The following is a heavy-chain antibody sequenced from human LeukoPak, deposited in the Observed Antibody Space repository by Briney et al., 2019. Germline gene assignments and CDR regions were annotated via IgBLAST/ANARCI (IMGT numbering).Heavy chain of an antibody. D-gene: IGHD1-1*01. Sequence: PSQTLTLTCAVSGGSISSGDYYWSWIRQPPGKGLEWIGYIYYSGSTFYNPSLKSRVTLSEDTSKNQFSLKLSSVTAADTAVYYCARAQLNLLVDFGMDVWGQGTTVTVSS. CDR2: IYYSGST. CDR3: ARAQLNLLVDFGMDV. V-gene: IGHV4-30-4*01. CDR1: GGSISSGDYY. J-gene: IGHJ6*02.